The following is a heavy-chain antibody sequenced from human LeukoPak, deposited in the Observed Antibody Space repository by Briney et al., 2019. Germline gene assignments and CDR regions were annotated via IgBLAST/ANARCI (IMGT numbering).Heavy chain of an antibody. J-gene: IGHJ6*03. Sequence: GGSLRLSCAASGFTVSSNYMSWVRQAPGKGLEWVSVIYSGGSTYYADSVKGRFTISRDNSKNTLYLQMNSLRAEDTAVYYRAREVVTRLADYYMDVWGKGTTVTISS. CDR1: GFTVSSNY. V-gene: IGHV3-53*01. D-gene: IGHD2-21*02. CDR3: AREVVTRLADYYMDV. CDR2: IYSGGST.